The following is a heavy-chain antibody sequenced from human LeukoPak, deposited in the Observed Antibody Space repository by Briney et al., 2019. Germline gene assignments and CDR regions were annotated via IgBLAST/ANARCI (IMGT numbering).Heavy chain of an antibody. CDR3: ARGRGMATRGYYFDY. D-gene: IGHD5-24*01. V-gene: IGHV4-31*03. J-gene: IGHJ4*02. CDR2: IYYSGST. CDR1: GGSISSGGYY. Sequence: SETLSLTCTVSGGSISSGGYYWSWIRQHPGKGLEWIGYIYYSGSTYYNPSLKSRVTISVDTSKNQFSLKLSSVTAADTAVYYCARGRGMATRGYYFDYWGQGTLVTVSS.